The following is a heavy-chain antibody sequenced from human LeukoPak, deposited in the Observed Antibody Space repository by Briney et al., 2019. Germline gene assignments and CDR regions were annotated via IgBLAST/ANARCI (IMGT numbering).Heavy chain of an antibody. Sequence: PSETLSLTCTVSGGSISSYYWSWIRQPPGKGLEWIGYIYYSGGTNYNPSLKSRVTISVDTSKNQFSLKLSSVTAADTAVYYCARDSGGWYTFDYWGQGTLVTVSS. V-gene: IGHV4-59*01. D-gene: IGHD6-19*01. CDR1: GGSISSYY. CDR3: ARDSGGWYTFDY. CDR2: IYYSGGT. J-gene: IGHJ4*02.